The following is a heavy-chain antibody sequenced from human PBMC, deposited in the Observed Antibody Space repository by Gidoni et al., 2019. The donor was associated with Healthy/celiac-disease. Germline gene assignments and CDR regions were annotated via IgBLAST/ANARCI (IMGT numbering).Heavy chain of an antibody. Sequence: GLEWIGEINHSGSTNYNPSLKSRVTISVDTSKNQFSLKLSSVTAADTAVYYCARAGIAAAGTFWFDPWGQGTLVTVSS. CDR2: INHSGST. D-gene: IGHD6-13*01. V-gene: IGHV4-34*01. J-gene: IGHJ5*02. CDR3: ARAGIAAAGTFWFDP.